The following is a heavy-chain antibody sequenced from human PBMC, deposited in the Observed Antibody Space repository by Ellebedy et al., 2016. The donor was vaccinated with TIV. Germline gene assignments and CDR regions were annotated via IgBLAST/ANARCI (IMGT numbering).Heavy chain of an antibody. CDR3: ATRDYDLWSGVSYYYYMDV. V-gene: IGHV3-53*01. Sequence: GESLKISXAASGFTLSSNYMSWVRQAPGKGLEWVSVIYSGGSTFYADSVKGRFTISRDNSKNTLYLQMNSLRAEDTAVYYWATRDYDLWSGVSYYYYMDVWGKGTTVTVSS. D-gene: IGHD3-3*01. J-gene: IGHJ6*03. CDR1: GFTLSSNY. CDR2: IYSGGST.